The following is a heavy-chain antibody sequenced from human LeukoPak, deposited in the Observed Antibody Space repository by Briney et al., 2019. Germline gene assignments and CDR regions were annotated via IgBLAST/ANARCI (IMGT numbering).Heavy chain of an antibody. CDR1: GGSFSGYY. D-gene: IGHD3-10*01. J-gene: IGHJ5*02. Sequence: SETLSLTCAVYGGSFSGYYWSWIRQPPGKGLEWIGEINHSGSTNYNPSLKSRVTISVDTSKNQFSLKLSSVTAADTAVYYCARLPVHANGMVRGASYWFDPWGQGTLVTVSS. CDR3: ARLPVHANGMVRGASYWFDP. CDR2: INHSGST. V-gene: IGHV4-34*01.